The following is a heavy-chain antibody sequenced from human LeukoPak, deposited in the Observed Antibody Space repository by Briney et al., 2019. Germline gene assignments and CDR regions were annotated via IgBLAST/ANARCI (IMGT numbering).Heavy chain of an antibody. CDR2: IYYSGTT. J-gene: IGHJ4*02. D-gene: IGHD5-12*01. Sequence: SETLSLTCTVSGDSISSSNHYWTWIRQLPGKGLEWFGYIYYSGTTYYNPSLESRVTILVDTSRNQFSLRLSSVTAADTAVYYCARDYSGYDFLDYWGQGTLVTVSS. V-gene: IGHV4-31*03. CDR1: GDSISSSNHY. CDR3: ARDYSGYDFLDY.